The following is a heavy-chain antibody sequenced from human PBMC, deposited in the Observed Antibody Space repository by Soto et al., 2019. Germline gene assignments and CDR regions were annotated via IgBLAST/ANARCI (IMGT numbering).Heavy chain of an antibody. CDR2: ISGSGGIT. CDR1: GFTFRNYD. J-gene: IGHJ4*02. D-gene: IGHD2-15*01. Sequence: GGSLRLSCSASGFTFRNYDMYWFRQAPGKGLEYVSAISGSGGITYYADSVKGRFTISRDNSKNTLYLQMNSLRAEDTAIYYCAKVLTRYCSGGNCYSEKYFDYWGQGTLVTVPS. CDR3: AKVLTRYCSGGNCYSEKYFDY. V-gene: IGHV3-23*01.